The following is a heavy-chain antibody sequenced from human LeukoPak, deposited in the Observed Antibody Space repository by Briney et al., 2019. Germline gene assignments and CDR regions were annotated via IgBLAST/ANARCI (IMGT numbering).Heavy chain of an antibody. J-gene: IGHJ5*02. D-gene: IGHD6-13*01. CDR2: ISWNSGTI. Sequence: AGGSLRLSCAASGFTFDDHAMHWVRQPPGKGLEWVSGISWNSGTIDYADSVKGRFTISRDNAKNSLSLQMDSLRAEDTALYYCAKGAAAGTQYNWFDPWGQGTLVTVSS. CDR3: AKGAAAGTQYNWFDP. V-gene: IGHV3-9*01. CDR1: GFTFDDHA.